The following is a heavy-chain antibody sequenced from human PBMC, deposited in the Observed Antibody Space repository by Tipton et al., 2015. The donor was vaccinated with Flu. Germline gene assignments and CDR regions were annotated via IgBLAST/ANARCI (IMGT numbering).Heavy chain of an antibody. CDR2: ISSSSSTI. D-gene: IGHD5-18*01. J-gene: IGHJ1*01. CDR3: ARDLGYNYGQSAEYFQH. V-gene: IGHV3-48*02. CDR1: GFTFSSFS. Sequence: SLRLSCAASGFTFSSFSMNWVRQAPGKGLEWVSYISSSSSTIYYADSVKGRFTISRDNAKNSVYLQMNSLRDEDTAVYYCARDLGYNYGQSAEYFQHWGQGTLVTVSS.